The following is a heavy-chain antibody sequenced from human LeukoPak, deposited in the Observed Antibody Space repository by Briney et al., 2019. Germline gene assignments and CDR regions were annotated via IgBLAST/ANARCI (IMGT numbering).Heavy chain of an antibody. Sequence: SETLSLTCTVSCGSISSYYWSWIRQPPGKGLEWIGYIYYSGTTNYNPSLKSRVTISVDTSKNQFSLKLSSVTAADTAVYYCASLTYYYDSSGPSGDYWGQGTLVTVSS. CDR2: IYYSGTT. D-gene: IGHD3-22*01. CDR3: ASLTYYYDSSGPSGDY. V-gene: IGHV4-59*12. CDR1: CGSISSYY. J-gene: IGHJ4*02.